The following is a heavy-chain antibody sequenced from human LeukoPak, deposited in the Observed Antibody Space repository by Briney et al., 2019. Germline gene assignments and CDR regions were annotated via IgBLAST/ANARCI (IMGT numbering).Heavy chain of an antibody. CDR1: GFTFSSYG. D-gene: IGHD6-19*01. Sequence: GGSLRLSCAASGFTFSSYGMHWVRQAPGKGLEWVAVISYDGSNKYYADSVKGRFTISRDNSKNTLYLQMNSLRAEDTAVYYCAKDMGYSSGWYYYYGMDVWGQGTTVTVSS. CDR3: AKDMGYSSGWYYYYGMDV. J-gene: IGHJ6*02. CDR2: ISYDGSNK. V-gene: IGHV3-30*18.